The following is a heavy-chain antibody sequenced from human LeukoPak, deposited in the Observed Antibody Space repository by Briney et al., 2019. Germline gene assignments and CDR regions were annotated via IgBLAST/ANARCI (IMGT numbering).Heavy chain of an antibody. J-gene: IGHJ6*02. CDR1: GASINSHY. V-gene: IGHV4-59*11. Sequence: SETLSLTCTVSGASINSHYWGWIRQPPGKGLEWIGYVHHSGSTNYNPSLRSRVTISMDTSENQFSLSLTSVTAADTAVYYCAKTEASSGYYPQWNYYGMDVWGQGTTVTVSS. CDR3: AKTEASSGYYPQWNYYGMDV. D-gene: IGHD3-22*01. CDR2: VHHSGST.